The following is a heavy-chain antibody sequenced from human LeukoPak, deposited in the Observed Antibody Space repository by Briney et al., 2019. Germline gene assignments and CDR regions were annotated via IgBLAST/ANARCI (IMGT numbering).Heavy chain of an antibody. V-gene: IGHV1-18*01. CDR1: GYTFTSYG. CDR3: ARDLPSGNYNYYYMDV. Sequence: ASVKVSCKASGYTFTSYGISWVRQAPGQGLEWMGWISAYNGNTSYAQKFQGRVTMTRDTSTSTVYMELSSLRSEDTAVYYCARDLPSGNYNYYYMDVWGKGTTVTVSS. D-gene: IGHD2-2*01. CDR2: ISAYNGNT. J-gene: IGHJ6*03.